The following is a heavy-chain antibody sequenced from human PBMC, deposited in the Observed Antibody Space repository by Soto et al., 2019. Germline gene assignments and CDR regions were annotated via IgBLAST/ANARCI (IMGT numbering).Heavy chain of an antibody. CDR3: AKDLQSRSGYFDYYYYYYYMDV. D-gene: IGHD3-9*01. CDR2: ISGSGGST. Sequence: PGGSLRLSCAASGFTFSIYAMSWFRQAPGKGLEWVSAISGSGGSTYYADSVKGRFTISRDNSKNTLYLQMNSLRAEDTAVYYCAKDLQSRSGYFDYYYYYYYMDVWGKGTTVTVSS. CDR1: GFTFSIYA. J-gene: IGHJ6*03. V-gene: IGHV3-23*01.